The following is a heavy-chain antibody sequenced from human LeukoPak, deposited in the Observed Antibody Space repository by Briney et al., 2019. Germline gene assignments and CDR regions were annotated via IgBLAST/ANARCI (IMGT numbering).Heavy chain of an antibody. D-gene: IGHD1-26*01. Sequence: GGSLRLSCATSGFTFSTYSMNWVRQAPGKGLEWVSSISSSSSYIYYADSVKGRFTISRDNSKNTLYLQMNSLRAEDTAVYYCAKSGWGQGVFDYWGQGTLVTVSS. CDR1: GFTFSTYS. CDR2: ISSSSSYI. CDR3: AKSGWGQGVFDY. V-gene: IGHV3-21*01. J-gene: IGHJ4*02.